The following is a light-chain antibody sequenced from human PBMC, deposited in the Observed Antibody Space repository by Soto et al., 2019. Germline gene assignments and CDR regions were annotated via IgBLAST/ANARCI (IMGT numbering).Light chain of an antibody. CDR2: GSS. Sequence: EVVWTQSPGTLSLSPGERATLSCTASQSISDNYIAWYQQKPGQAPRLLIFGSSDRATGIPDRFSGSGSGTDFTLTISRLEPEDFAVYYCQQYGSSPPYTFGQGTKLEIK. CDR3: QQYGSSPPYT. CDR1: QSISDNY. V-gene: IGKV3-20*01. J-gene: IGKJ2*01.